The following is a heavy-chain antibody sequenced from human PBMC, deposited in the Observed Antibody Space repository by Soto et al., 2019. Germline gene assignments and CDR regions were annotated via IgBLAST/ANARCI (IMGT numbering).Heavy chain of an antibody. V-gene: IGHV5-51*01. J-gene: IGHJ5*02. CDR3: ARPHSGSYSWFDP. Sequence: GESLKISCKGSGYSFTSYWIGWVRQMPGKGLEWMGIIYPGDSDTRYSPSFQGQVTISADKSISTAYLQWGSLKASDTATYYCARPHSGSYSWFDPWGQGTLVTVSS. D-gene: IGHD1-26*01. CDR1: GYSFTSYW. CDR2: IYPGDSDT.